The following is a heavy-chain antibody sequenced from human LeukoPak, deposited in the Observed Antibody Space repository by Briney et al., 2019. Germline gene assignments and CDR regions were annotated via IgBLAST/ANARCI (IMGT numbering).Heavy chain of an antibody. CDR2: IGSSGHYT. Sequence: PGGSLRLSCAASGFTFSDYYMGWIRQAPGKGLEWVSYIGSSGHYTNYADSVKGRFTISRDNAKNSLYLQMNSLRADDTAVYYCARAGGNGYYFDYWGQGTLVTVSS. CDR3: ARAGGNGYYFDY. D-gene: IGHD4-23*01. J-gene: IGHJ4*02. CDR1: GFTFSDYY. V-gene: IGHV3-11*06.